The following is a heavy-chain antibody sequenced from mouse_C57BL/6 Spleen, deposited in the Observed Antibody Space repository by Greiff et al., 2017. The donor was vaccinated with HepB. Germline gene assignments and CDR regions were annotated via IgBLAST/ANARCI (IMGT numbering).Heavy chain of an antibody. CDR3: ARSRDYINSYYFDY. CDR1: GYTFTSYW. Sequence: QVQLQQSGAELVKPGASVKLSCKASGYTFTSYWMQWVKQRPGQGLEWIGEIDPSDSYTNYNQKFKGKATLTVDTSSSTAYMQLSSLTSEDSAVYYCARSRDYINSYYFDYWGQGTTLTVSS. J-gene: IGHJ2*01. D-gene: IGHD2-5*01. CDR2: IDPSDSYT. V-gene: IGHV1-50*01.